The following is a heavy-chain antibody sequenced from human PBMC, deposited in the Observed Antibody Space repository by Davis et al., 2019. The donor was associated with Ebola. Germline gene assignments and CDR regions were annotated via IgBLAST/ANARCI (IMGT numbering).Heavy chain of an antibody. J-gene: IGHJ4*02. Sequence: SETLSLTCTVSGGSISSGGYYWSWIRQHPGKGLEWIGYIYYSGSTYYNPSLKSRVTISVDTSKNQFSLKLSSVTAADTAVYYCARVYKRGIVGATGYWGQGTLVTVSS. D-gene: IGHD1-26*01. CDR2: IYYSGST. CDR1: GGSISSGGYY. CDR3: ARVYKRGIVGATGY. V-gene: IGHV4-31*03.